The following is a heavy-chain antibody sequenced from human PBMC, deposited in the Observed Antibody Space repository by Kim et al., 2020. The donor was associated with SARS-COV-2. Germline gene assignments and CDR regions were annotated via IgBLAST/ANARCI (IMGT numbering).Heavy chain of an antibody. Sequence: GGSLRLSCAASGFTFSSYSMNWVRQAPGKGLEWVSSISSSISYIYYADSVKGRFTISRDNAKNSLYLQMNSLRAEDTAVYYCARAYSSGWAYFDYWGQGTLVTVSS. V-gene: IGHV3-21*01. CDR1: GFTFSSYS. D-gene: IGHD6-19*01. CDR2: ISSSISYI. J-gene: IGHJ4*02. CDR3: ARAYSSGWAYFDY.